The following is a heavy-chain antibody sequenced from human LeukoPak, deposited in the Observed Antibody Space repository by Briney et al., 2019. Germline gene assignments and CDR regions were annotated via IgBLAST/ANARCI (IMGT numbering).Heavy chain of an antibody. CDR3: ARSYYGSGSYYHFDY. CDR2: ISSSSSYI. J-gene: IGHJ4*02. D-gene: IGHD3-10*01. Sequence: GGSLRLSCAASGFTFSSYSMNWVRQAPGKGPEWVSSISSSSSYIYYADSVKGRFTISRDNAKNSLYLQMNSLRAEDTAVYYCARSYYGSGSYYHFDYWGQGTLVTVSS. CDR1: GFTFSSYS. V-gene: IGHV3-21*01.